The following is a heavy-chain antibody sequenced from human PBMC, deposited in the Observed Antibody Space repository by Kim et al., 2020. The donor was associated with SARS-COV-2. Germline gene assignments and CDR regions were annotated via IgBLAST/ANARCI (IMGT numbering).Heavy chain of an antibody. CDR2: INSDGSST. V-gene: IGHV3-74*01. J-gene: IGHJ6*02. CDR1: GFTFSSYW. D-gene: IGHD2-2*01. CDR3: TAMPYYYYYGMDV. Sequence: GGSLRLSCAASGFTFSSYWMHWVRQAPGKGLVWVSRINSDGSSTSYADSVKGRFTISRDNAKNTLYLQMNSLRAEDTAVYYCTAMPYYYYYGMDVWGQGTTVTVSS.